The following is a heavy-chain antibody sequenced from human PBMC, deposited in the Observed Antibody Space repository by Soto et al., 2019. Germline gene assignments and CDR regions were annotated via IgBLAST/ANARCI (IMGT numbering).Heavy chain of an antibody. V-gene: IGHV3-21*01. J-gene: IGHJ6*03. CDR1: GFTFSSYS. CDR2: ISSSSSYI. CDR3: ARDLRATTGYMDV. D-gene: IGHD4-17*01. Sequence: GGSLRLSCAASGFTFSSYSMNWVRQAPGKGLEWVSSISSSSSYIYYADSVKGRFTISRDNAKNSLYLQMNSLRAEDTAVYYCARDLRATTGYMDVWGKGTTVTVSS.